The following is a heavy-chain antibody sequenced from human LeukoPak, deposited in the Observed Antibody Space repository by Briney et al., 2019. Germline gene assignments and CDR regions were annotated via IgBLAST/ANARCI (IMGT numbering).Heavy chain of an antibody. CDR1: GYTFTSYD. Sequence: GASVKVSCKASGYTFTSYDINWVRQATGQGLEWMGWMNPNSGNTGYAQKLQGRVTMTRNTSISTAYMELSSLRSEDTAVYYCAREVGGPFKYYYYYGMDVWGQGTTVTVSS. J-gene: IGHJ6*02. D-gene: IGHD2-15*01. CDR2: MNPNSGNT. CDR3: AREVGGPFKYYYYYGMDV. V-gene: IGHV1-8*01.